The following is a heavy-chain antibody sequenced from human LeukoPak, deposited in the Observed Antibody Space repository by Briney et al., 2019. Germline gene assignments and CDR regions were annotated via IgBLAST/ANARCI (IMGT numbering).Heavy chain of an antibody. CDR1: GFTFGSYA. CDR2: ISSSGIGT. V-gene: IGHV3-23*01. CDR3: AKDRGLWFGELFREEGYFDY. D-gene: IGHD3-10*01. J-gene: IGHJ4*02. Sequence: GGSLRLSCAASGFTFGSYAMSWVRQAPGQGLERVSSISSSGIGTYYADSVKGRFTLSRDNSKNTLYLQMNSLRAEDTAVYYCAKDRGLWFGELFREEGYFDYWGQGTLVTVSS.